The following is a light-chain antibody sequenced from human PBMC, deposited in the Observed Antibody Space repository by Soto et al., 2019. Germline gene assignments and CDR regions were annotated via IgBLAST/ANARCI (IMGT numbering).Light chain of an antibody. Sequence: VMTQSPATLSVSPGERATLSCWASETVATNLAWYQQKPGQAPRLLISGASTRAAGIPDRFRGSGSGTEFTLTISSLRSEDSAIYYGQQYFEWPPMTFGQGTKVEI. CDR1: ETVATN. J-gene: IGKJ1*01. CDR3: QQYFEWPPMT. CDR2: GAS. V-gene: IGKV3-15*01.